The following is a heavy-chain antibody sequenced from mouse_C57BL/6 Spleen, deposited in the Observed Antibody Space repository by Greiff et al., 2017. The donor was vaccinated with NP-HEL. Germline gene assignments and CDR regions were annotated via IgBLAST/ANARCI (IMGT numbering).Heavy chain of an antibody. CDR3: ATRHYGSSYGGFAY. V-gene: IGHV1-18*01. Sequence: EVQLQQSGPELVKPGASVKIPCKASGYTFTDYNMDWVKQSHGKSLEWIGDINPNNGGTIYNQKFKGKATLTVDKSSSTAYMELRSLTSEDTAVYYCATRHYGSSYGGFAYWGQGTLVTVSA. D-gene: IGHD1-1*01. J-gene: IGHJ3*01. CDR1: GYTFTDYN. CDR2: INPNNGGT.